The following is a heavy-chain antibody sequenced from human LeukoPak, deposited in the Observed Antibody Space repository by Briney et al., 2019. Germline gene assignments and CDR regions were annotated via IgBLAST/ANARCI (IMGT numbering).Heavy chain of an antibody. Sequence: PPETLSLTCTVSGGSISSSSYYWGWIRQPPGKGLVWIGSIYYSGSTYYNPSLKSRVTISVDTSKNQFSLKLSSVTAADTAVYYCARRHCSGGTCRFDYWGQGTLVTVSS. CDR2: IYYSGST. J-gene: IGHJ4*02. CDR1: GGSISSSSYY. D-gene: IGHD2-15*01. V-gene: IGHV4-39*01. CDR3: ARRHCSGGTCRFDY.